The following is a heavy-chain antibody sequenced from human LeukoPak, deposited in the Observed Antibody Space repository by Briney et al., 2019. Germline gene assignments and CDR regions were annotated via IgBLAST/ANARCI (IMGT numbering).Heavy chain of an antibody. CDR1: AYSISSDYY. J-gene: IGHJ4*02. D-gene: IGHD2-21*01. CDR3: AGATPFASVQHCFDY. V-gene: IGHV4-38-2*01. Sequence: SETLSLTCAVSAYSISSDYYWGWIRPPPGEGLEWIGNIYHSGDTYYNPSLKSRVTISVDTSKNQFSLKLNSVTAADTAVYYCAGATPFASVQHCFDYWGQGTLVTVSS. CDR2: IYHSGDT.